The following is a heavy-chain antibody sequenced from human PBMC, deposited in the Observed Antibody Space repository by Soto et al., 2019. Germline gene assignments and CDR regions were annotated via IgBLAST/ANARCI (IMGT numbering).Heavy chain of an antibody. J-gene: IGHJ4*02. CDR1: GGSVSITNYY. CDR2: IYFGGTT. D-gene: IGHD1-1*01. V-gene: IGHV4-39*01. CDR3: VRHVRVQLRPFDY. Sequence: QLHLQESGPGLVKPSGTLSLTCTVSGGSVSITNYYWAWVRQSPGKGLEWIASIYFGGTTYYNPSLKSRGSIFVETSTNQFALNLTSVTAADSSRYYCVRHVRVQLRPFDYGGQGTLVAVSS.